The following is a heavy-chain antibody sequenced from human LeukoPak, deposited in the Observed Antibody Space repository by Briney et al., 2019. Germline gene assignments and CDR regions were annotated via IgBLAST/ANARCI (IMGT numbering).Heavy chain of an antibody. V-gene: IGHV3-30*02. Sequence: PGGSLRLSCAASGFTFSSYGMHWVRQAPGKGLEWVAFIRYDGSNKYYADSVKGRFTISRDNSKNTLYLQMNGLRAEDTAVYYCASPHYYDFWSGYSPGDYWGQGTLVTVSS. D-gene: IGHD3-3*01. J-gene: IGHJ4*02. CDR2: IRYDGSNK. CDR1: GFTFSSYG. CDR3: ASPHYYDFWSGYSPGDY.